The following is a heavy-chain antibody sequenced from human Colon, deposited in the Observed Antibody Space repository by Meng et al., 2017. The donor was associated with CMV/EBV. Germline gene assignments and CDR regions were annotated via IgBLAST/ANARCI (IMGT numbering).Heavy chain of an antibody. CDR1: GGPISSSSYY. V-gene: IGHV4-39*07. CDR3: ARGPRLVSTTYYFDY. J-gene: IGHJ4*02. Sequence: SETLSLTCTVSGGPISSSSYYWGWIRQPPGKGLEWIGSIHYSGSTYYNPSLKSRVTISVDTSKNQFSLKVSSVTAADTAVYYCARGPRLVSTTYYFDYWGQGTLVTVSS. CDR2: IHYSGST. D-gene: IGHD5/OR15-5a*01.